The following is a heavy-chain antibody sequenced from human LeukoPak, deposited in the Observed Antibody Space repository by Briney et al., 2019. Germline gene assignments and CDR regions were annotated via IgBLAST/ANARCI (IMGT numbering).Heavy chain of an antibody. CDR3: ARAYIPGGNFDY. CDR1: GGSISSYY. CDR2: IYYSGST. V-gene: IGHV4-59*01. D-gene: IGHD1-26*01. J-gene: IGHJ4*02. Sequence: SETLSLTCTVSGGSISSYYWSWIRQPPGKGLEWIGYIYYSGSTNYNPSLKSRVTISVDTSKNHFSLKVTSLTPADTGVYYCARAYIPGGNFDYWGQGTLVTVSS.